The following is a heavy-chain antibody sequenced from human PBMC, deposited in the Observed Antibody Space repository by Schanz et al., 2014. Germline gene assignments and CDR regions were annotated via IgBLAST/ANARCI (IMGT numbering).Heavy chain of an antibody. D-gene: IGHD2-21*01. V-gene: IGHV3-7*03. Sequence: EVQLVESGGGLVQPGGSLRLSCAASGFIFSNSWMSWVRQAPGKGLEWVANIKQDGSEKYYVDSVKGRFTISRDNAKNSLYLQLSSLQGEDTAVYFCARVVFFCDSSSCMNFYYMDVWGKGTTVNVSS. CDR3: ARVVFFCDSSSCMNFYYMDV. J-gene: IGHJ6*03. CDR2: IKQDGSEK. CDR1: GFIFSNSW.